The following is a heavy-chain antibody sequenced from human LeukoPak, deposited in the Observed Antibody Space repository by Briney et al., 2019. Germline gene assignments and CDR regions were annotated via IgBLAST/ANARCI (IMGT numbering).Heavy chain of an antibody. Sequence: GESLRLSCAASGFTFNTFAVSWVRQAPGKGLEWVSIISDNGDSTYYADSVKGRFTTSRDNSKNTLYLQMNSLRAEDTAVYYCAREVGALDYWGQGTLVTVSS. CDR3: AREVGALDY. CDR2: ISDNGDST. D-gene: IGHD1-26*01. CDR1: GFTFNTFA. V-gene: IGHV3-23*01. J-gene: IGHJ4*02.